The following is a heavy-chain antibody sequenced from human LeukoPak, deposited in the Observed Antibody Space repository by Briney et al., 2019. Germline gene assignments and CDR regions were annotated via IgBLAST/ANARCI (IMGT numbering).Heavy chain of an antibody. Sequence: SETLSLTCTVSGGSISSSSYYWSWIRQPPGKGLEWIGYIYYSGSTNYNPSLKSRVTISVDTSKNQFSLKLSSVTAADTAVYYCARGKGSGWYYYYYYYMDVWGKGTTVTISS. CDR3: ARGKGSGWYYYYYYYMDV. CDR1: GGSISSSSYY. CDR2: IYYSGST. D-gene: IGHD6-19*01. J-gene: IGHJ6*03. V-gene: IGHV4-61*01.